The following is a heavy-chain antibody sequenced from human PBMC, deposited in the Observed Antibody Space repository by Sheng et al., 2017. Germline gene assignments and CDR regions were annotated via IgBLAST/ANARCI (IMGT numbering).Heavy chain of an antibody. V-gene: IGHV4-59*01. D-gene: IGHD1-26*01. CDR1: GGSISSYY. J-gene: IGHJ6*02. CDR3: ARESGSYYGLYYYYGMDV. Sequence: QVQLQESGPGLVKPSETLSLTCTVSGGSISSYYWSWIRQPPGKGLEWIGYIYYSGSTNYNPSLKSRVTISVDTSKNQFSLKLSSVTAADTAVYYCARESGSYYGLYYYYGMDVWGQGTTVTVSS. CDR2: IYYSGST.